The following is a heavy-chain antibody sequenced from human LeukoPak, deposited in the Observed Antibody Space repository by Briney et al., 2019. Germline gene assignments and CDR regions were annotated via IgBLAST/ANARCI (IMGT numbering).Heavy chain of an antibody. D-gene: IGHD2-15*01. CDR2: INTDGSST. J-gene: IGHJ5*02. CDR1: GFTVSSNY. Sequence: GGSLRLSCAASGFTVSSNYMSWVRQTPGKGLEWVSRINTDGSSTVYADSVKGRFTISRDNAKNTLYLQMSSLRAEDTAVYYCAREVPGCSGGTCYSGWFDPWGQGTLVTVSS. V-gene: IGHV3-74*01. CDR3: AREVPGCSGGTCYSGWFDP.